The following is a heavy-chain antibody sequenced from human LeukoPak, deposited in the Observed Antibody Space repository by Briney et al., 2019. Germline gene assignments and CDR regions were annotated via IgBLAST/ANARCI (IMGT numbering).Heavy chain of an antibody. D-gene: IGHD6-19*01. V-gene: IGHV3-23*01. Sequence: GSLRLSCAASGFTFSNSAMSWVRQAPGKGLERVSTLSGSGITTYYADSVKGRFTISRDNSKNTLYLQMNSLRAEDTAVYYCAKGIYSSGWSYFDYWGHGTLVTVSS. CDR2: LSGSGITT. J-gene: IGHJ4*01. CDR3: AKGIYSSGWSYFDY. CDR1: GFTFSNSA.